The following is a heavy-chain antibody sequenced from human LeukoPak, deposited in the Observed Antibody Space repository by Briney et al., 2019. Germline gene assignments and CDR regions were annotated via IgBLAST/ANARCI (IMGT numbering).Heavy chain of an antibody. V-gene: IGHV4-39*07. D-gene: IGHD2-21*02. CDR3: ARVVTAIPCYFDY. Sequence: SETLSLTCTVSGGSISSSSYYWGWIRQPPGKGLEWIGSIYYSGSTYYNPSLKSRVTISVDTSKNQFSLKLSSVTAADTAVYYCARVVTAIPCYFDYWGQGTLVTVSS. CDR2: IYYSGST. J-gene: IGHJ4*02. CDR1: GGSISSSSYY.